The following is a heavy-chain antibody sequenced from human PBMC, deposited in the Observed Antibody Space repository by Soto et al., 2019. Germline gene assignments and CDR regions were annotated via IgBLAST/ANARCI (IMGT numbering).Heavy chain of an antibody. D-gene: IGHD2-15*01. CDR2: MNPNSGDT. Sequence: QVQLVQSGAEVKKPGASVKVSCKASGYTFTSYGINWVRQATGQGLEWVGWMNPNSGDTDYAQKFQGRVNMTGDTSINTVYMELSILRSEDTDVYYCAKEAAYYYYGMDVWGQGTTVTVSS. CDR1: GYTFTSYG. CDR3: AKEAAYYYYGMDV. V-gene: IGHV1-8*01. J-gene: IGHJ6*02.